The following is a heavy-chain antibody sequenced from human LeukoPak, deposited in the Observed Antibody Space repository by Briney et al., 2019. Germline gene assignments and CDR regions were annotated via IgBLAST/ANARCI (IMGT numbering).Heavy chain of an antibody. V-gene: IGHV3-74*01. D-gene: IGHD6-19*01. CDR1: GFTFSSYW. CDR3: ARRGYSSGWYSLNY. CDR2: INSDGRST. J-gene: IGHJ4*02. Sequence: GGSLRLSCADSGFTFSSYWMHWVRQAPGKGLVWVSRINSDGRSTSYAESVKGRFTISRDNAKNTLYLQMNSLRAEDTAVYYCARRGYSSGWYSLNYWGQGTLVTVSS.